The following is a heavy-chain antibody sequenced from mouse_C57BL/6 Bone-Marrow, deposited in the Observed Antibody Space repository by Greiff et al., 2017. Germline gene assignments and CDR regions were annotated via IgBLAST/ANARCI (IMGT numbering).Heavy chain of an antibody. J-gene: IGHJ1*03. CDR1: GFSLTSYG. Sequence: VKLVESGPGLVQPSQSLSITCTVSGFSLTSYGVHWVRQPPGKGLEWLGVLWSGGSTDYNAAFISRLSISKDNSKGQVFFKMNSLQADDAAIYYCASTVVATDWYFDVWGTGTTVTVSS. D-gene: IGHD1-1*01. CDR3: ASTVVATDWYFDV. CDR2: LWSGGST. V-gene: IGHV2-4*01.